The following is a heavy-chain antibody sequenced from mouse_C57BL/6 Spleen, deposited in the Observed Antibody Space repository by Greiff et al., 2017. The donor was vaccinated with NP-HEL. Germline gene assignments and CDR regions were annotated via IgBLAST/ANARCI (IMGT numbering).Heavy chain of an antibody. CDR2: IDPENGDT. CDR1: GFNIKDDY. J-gene: IGHJ3*01. Sequence: EVQVVESGAELVRPGASVKLSCTASGFNIKDDYMHWVKQRPEQGLEWIGWIDPENGDTEYASKFQGKATITADTSSNTAYLQLSSLTSEDTAVYYCTTRGPFAYWGQGTLVTVSA. CDR3: TTRGPFAY. V-gene: IGHV14-4*01.